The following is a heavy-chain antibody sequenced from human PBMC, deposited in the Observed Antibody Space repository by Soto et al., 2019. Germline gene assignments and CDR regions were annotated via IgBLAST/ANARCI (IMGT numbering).Heavy chain of an antibody. V-gene: IGHV4-59*08. CDR2: IYYSGST. J-gene: IGHJ3*02. CDR1: GGSISSYY. D-gene: IGHD5-18*01. CDR3: AGSHSFGAFEI. Sequence: SETLSLTCTVSGGSISSYYWSWIRQPPGKGLEWIGYIYYSGSTNYNPSLKSRVTISVDTSKNQFSLKLSSVTAADTAVYYCAGSHSFGAFEIWGQGTMVTVSS.